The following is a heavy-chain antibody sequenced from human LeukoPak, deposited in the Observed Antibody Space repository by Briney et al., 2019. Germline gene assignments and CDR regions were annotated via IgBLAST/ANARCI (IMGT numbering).Heavy chain of an antibody. V-gene: IGHV3-48*01. CDR1: GFTFSIYS. CDR2: VSNSSSTI. CDR3: ARGVRRFLEWVSMDV. Sequence: PGGSLRLSCAAYGFTFSIYSMNWVRQAPGKGLEWVSYVSNSSSTIYYADSVKGRFTISRDNAKNSLYLQMNSLRAEDTAVYYCARGVRRFLEWVSMDVWGKGTTVTVSS. J-gene: IGHJ6*03. D-gene: IGHD3-3*01.